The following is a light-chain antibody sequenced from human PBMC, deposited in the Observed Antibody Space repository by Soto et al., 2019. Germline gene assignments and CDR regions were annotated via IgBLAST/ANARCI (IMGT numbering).Light chain of an antibody. CDR3: QQYGISPT. V-gene: IGKV3-20*01. CDR1: QSLITRY. CDR2: GAS. J-gene: IGKJ5*01. Sequence: EIVLTQSPGTLSLFPGERATLSCRASQSLITRYLAWYQQKPGQAPRLLIYGASSRATGIPDRFSGSGSGTDFTHTISRLETEDFAVYACQQYGISPTFGQGTRLEIK.